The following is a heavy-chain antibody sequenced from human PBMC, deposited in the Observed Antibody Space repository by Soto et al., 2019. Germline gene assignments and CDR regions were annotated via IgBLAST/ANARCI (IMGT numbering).Heavy chain of an antibody. CDR3: ARKVYDSRVYTSWSDP. D-gene: IGHD3-22*01. CDR2: IYPGDSDT. Sequence: EVRLVQSGAEVKKPGESLKISCKGSGYSFTSYWIGWVRQMPGKGLEWMGIIYPGDSDTRYSPSFQGQVTISADKSISTAYLQWRSLKAADSYISYCARKVYDSRVYTSWSDPWGQGTLVTVST. J-gene: IGHJ5*02. CDR1: GYSFTSYW. V-gene: IGHV5-51*01.